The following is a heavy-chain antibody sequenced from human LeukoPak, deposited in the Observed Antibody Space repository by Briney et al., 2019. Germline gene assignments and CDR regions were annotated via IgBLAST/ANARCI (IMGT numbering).Heavy chain of an antibody. CDR1: GGSVSSSNYH. D-gene: IGHD6-6*01. V-gene: IGHV4-39*07. J-gene: IGHJ4*02. CDR2: IYYSGST. Sequence: SETLSLTCSVSGGSVSSSNYHWDWIRLPPGKGLEWIGSIYYSGSTYYNPSLKSRVTISVDTSKNQFSLKLSSVTAADTAVYYCARGLQYSSSTFDYWGQGTLVTVSS. CDR3: ARGLQYSSSTFDY.